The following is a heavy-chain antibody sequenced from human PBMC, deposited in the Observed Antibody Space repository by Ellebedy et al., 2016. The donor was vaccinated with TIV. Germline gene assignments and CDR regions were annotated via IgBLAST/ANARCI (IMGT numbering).Heavy chain of an antibody. CDR3: AEGRSGWYYFDY. D-gene: IGHD6-19*01. CDR2: VTQSGRT. J-gene: IGHJ4*02. CDR1: GGSFTGYY. V-gene: IGHV4-34*01. Sequence: SETLSLTCGVYGGSFTGYYWSWVRQPPGKGLEGIGDVTQSGRTSYHPSLKSRVTISVDTSKNQFSLRLTSVTAADTAVYYCAEGRSGWYYFDYWGQGTLVIVSS.